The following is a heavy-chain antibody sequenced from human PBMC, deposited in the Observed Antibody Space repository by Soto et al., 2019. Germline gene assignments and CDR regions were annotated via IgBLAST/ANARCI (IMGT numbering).Heavy chain of an antibody. CDR3: ARDRGGYYYGMDV. V-gene: IGHV4-59*01. CDR2: IYYSGST. CDR1: GGSISSYY. Sequence: PSETLSLTCTVSGGSISSYYWSWIRQPPGKGLEWIGYIYYSGSTNYNPSLKSRVTISVDTSKNQFSLKLSSVTAADTAVYYCARDRGGYYYGMDVWGQGTTVTV. J-gene: IGHJ6*02. D-gene: IGHD3-10*01.